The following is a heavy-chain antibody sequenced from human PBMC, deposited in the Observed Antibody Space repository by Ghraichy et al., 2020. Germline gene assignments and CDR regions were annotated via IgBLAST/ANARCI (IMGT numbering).Heavy chain of an antibody. V-gene: IGHV3-7*01. CDR1: GFTFSLYW. Sequence: GGSLRLSCAASGFTFSLYWMSWVRQAPGKGLEWVANIKPDGSGTYYVDSVKGRFTISRDNAKNSLFLQMNSLRAEDTAVYYCARSDYFDYWGQGTLVTVSS. J-gene: IGHJ4*02. CDR3: ARSDYFDY. CDR2: IKPDGSGT.